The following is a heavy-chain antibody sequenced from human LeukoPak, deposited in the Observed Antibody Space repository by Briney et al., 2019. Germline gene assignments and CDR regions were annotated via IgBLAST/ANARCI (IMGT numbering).Heavy chain of an antibody. Sequence: PSETLSLTCAVSGGSISSSNWWSWVRQPPGKGLEWIGEIYHSGSTNYNPSLKSRVTISVVKSKNQFSLKLSSVTAADTAVYYCARGPLAGPFDYWGQGTLVTVSS. CDR1: GGSISSSNW. CDR3: ARGPLAGPFDY. CDR2: IYHSGST. J-gene: IGHJ4*02. V-gene: IGHV4-4*02. D-gene: IGHD6-19*01.